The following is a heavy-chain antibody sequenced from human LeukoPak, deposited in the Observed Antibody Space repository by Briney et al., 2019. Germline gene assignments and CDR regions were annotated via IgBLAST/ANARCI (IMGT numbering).Heavy chain of an antibody. D-gene: IGHD1-7*01. Sequence: KPSETLSLTCTVSGASINSHYWSWFRQPPEKGLEWIGHIYYSGTTFYNPSLNSRVTITVDTSKNQFSLKLSSVTAADTAMYYCARSPSNWNYNYWGQGTLVTVSS. CDR3: ARSPSNWNYNY. CDR2: IYYSGTT. V-gene: IGHV4-59*11. J-gene: IGHJ4*02. CDR1: GASINSHY.